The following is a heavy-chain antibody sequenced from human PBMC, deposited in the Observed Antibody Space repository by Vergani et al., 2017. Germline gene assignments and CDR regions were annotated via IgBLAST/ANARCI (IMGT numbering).Heavy chain of an antibody. V-gene: IGHV4-39*01. D-gene: IGHD3-10*01. CDR3: AKTQYYYGSGRATFDY. J-gene: IGHJ4*02. CDR2: IYYSENK. CDR1: GGSITYGAFY. Sequence: QLQLQESGPGLVKPSETLSLTCTVSGGSITYGAFYWGWIRQSPGKGLEWIGSIYYSENKFYNPSLESRVTLSIDTTKNQFSLKLKSVTAADTAVYYCAKTQYYYGSGRATFDYWGQGILVTVSS.